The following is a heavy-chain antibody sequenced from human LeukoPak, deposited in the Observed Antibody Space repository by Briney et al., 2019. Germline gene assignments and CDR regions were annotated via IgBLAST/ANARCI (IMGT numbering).Heavy chain of an antibody. CDR1: GYTFTSSG. Sequence: ASVKVSCKASGYTFTSSGISWVRQAPGQGLEWMGWISAYNGNTNYAQKLQGRVTMTTDTSTSTAYMELRSLRSEDTAVYYCARSPYSYTHYYYYYMDVWGKGTTVTISS. V-gene: IGHV1-18*01. CDR3: ARSPYSYTHYYYYYMDV. J-gene: IGHJ6*03. D-gene: IGHD5-18*01. CDR2: ISAYNGNT.